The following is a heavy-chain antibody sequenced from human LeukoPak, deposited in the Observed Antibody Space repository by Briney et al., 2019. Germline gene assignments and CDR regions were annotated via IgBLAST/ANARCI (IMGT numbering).Heavy chain of an antibody. D-gene: IGHD6-13*01. Sequence: ASVKVSCKTSGYTFTSYAMHWVRQAPGQRLEWMGWINAGNGNTKYSQKFQGRVTITRDTSASTAYMELSSLRSEDTAVYYCARDPIAAAGEYYYYYYGMDVWGQGTTVTVSS. V-gene: IGHV1-3*01. J-gene: IGHJ6*02. CDR1: GYTFTSYA. CDR3: ARDPIAAAGEYYYYYYGMDV. CDR2: INAGNGNT.